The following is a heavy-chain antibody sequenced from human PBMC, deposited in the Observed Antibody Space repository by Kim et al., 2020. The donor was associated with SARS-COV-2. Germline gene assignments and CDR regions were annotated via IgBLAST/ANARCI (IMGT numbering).Heavy chain of an antibody. J-gene: IGHJ5*02. V-gene: IGHV1-2*02. CDR2: INPNSGGT. Sequence: ASVKVSCKASGYTFTGYYMHWVRQAPGQGLEWMGWINPNSGGTNYAQKFQGRATMTRDTSISTAYMELSRLRSDDTAVYYCARDAGYSSGWFDPWGQGTLVTVSS. CDR1: GYTFTGYY. CDR3: ARDAGYSSGWFDP. D-gene: IGHD6-19*01.